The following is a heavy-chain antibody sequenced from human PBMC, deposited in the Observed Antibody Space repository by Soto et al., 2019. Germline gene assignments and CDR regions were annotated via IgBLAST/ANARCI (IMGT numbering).Heavy chain of an antibody. CDR2: IIPVFGTG. J-gene: IGHJ4*02. CDR3: ARVGGTGGYTYGLDY. Sequence: QVQLVQSGAEVKKPGSSVKVSCKASGGTFSSYAISWVRQAPGQGLEWMGGIIPVFGTGIYAQKFQGRVTITADKPTNTAYMELSSLRSEDTAVYFCARVGGTGGYTYGLDYWGQGTLGTVSA. D-gene: IGHD5-18*01. V-gene: IGHV1-69*06. CDR1: GGTFSSYA.